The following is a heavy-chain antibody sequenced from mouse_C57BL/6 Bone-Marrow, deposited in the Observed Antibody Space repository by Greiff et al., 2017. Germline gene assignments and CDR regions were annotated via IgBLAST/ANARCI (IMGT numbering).Heavy chain of an antibody. D-gene: IGHD2-4*01. CDR3: EKGYYDYDDAMDY. V-gene: IGHV10-1*01. CDR1: GFSFNTYA. CDR2: IRSKSNNYAT. J-gene: IGHJ4*01. Sequence: EVQVVESGGGLVQPKGSLKLSCAASGFSFNTYAMNWVRQAPGKGLEWVARIRSKSNNYATYYADSVKDRFTISRDDSESMLYLQMNNLKTEDTAMYYCEKGYYDYDDAMDYWGQGTSVTVSS.